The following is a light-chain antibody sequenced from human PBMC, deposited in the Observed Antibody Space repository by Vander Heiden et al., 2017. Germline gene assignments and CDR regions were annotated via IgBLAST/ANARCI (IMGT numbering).Light chain of an antibody. CDR1: KLGDKY. Sequence: YEVTQPPSVSVSPGQTASITCSGHKLGDKYACWYQQKPGQSPVLVIYEDNKRPSGIPERFSGSNSGDTATLTISGTQAMDEADYYCQTWDGTTGVFGGGTKLTVL. J-gene: IGLJ3*02. CDR2: EDN. CDR3: QTWDGTTGV. V-gene: IGLV3-1*01.